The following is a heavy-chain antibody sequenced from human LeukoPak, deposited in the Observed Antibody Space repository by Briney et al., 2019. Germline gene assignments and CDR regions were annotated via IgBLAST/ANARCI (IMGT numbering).Heavy chain of an antibody. Sequence: ASVKVSCKASGYTFTSYDINWVRQATGQGLEWMGWMNLNSGNTGYAQKFQGRVTITRNTSISTAYMELSSLRSEDTAVYYCARDNLDYDFWSGYYRNWFDPWGQGTLVTVSS. CDR2: MNLNSGNT. CDR3: ARDNLDYDFWSGYYRNWFDP. J-gene: IGHJ5*02. D-gene: IGHD3-3*01. V-gene: IGHV1-8*03. CDR1: GYTFTSYD.